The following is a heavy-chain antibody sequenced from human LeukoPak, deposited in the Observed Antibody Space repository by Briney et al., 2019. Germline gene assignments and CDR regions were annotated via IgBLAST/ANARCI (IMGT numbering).Heavy chain of an antibody. Sequence: ASVKVSCKASGYAFTGYYMHWVRQAPGQGLEWMGWINPNSGGTNYAQKFQGRVTMTRDTSISTAYMELRSPRFDDTAVYYCARDGGYFDYWGRGTLVTVSS. CDR3: ARDGGYFDY. V-gene: IGHV1-2*02. CDR2: INPNSGGT. CDR1: GYAFTGYY. J-gene: IGHJ4*02.